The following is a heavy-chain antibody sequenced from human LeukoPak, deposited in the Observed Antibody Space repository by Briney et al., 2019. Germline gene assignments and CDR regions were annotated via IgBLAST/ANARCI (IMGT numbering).Heavy chain of an antibody. V-gene: IGHV4-59*01. Sequence: SETLSLTCTVSGGSISSYYWSWIRQPPGKGLEWIGYIYYSGSTNYNPSLKSRVTISVDTSKNQFSLKLSSVTAADTAVYYCARDQRDYSNYPYYYYMDVWGKGTTVTVSS. D-gene: IGHD4-11*01. CDR1: GGSISSYY. CDR2: IYYSGST. CDR3: ARDQRDYSNYPYYYYMDV. J-gene: IGHJ6*03.